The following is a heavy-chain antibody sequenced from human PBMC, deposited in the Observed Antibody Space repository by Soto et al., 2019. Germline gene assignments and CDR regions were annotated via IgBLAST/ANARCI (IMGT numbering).Heavy chain of an antibody. Sequence: PSETLSLTCAFYGGSFSGYYWSWSRQPPGKGLEWIGEINHSGSTNYNPSLKSRVTISVDTSKNQFSLKLSSVTAADTAVYYCAICSSSRYYYYGMYVWGQGTTVTVSS. J-gene: IGHJ6*02. D-gene: IGHD6-6*01. CDR3: AICSSSRYYYYGMYV. CDR2: INHSGST. V-gene: IGHV4-34*01. CDR1: GGSFSGYY.